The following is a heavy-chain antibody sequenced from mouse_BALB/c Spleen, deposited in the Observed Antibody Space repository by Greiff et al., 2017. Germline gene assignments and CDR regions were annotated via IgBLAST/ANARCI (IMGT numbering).Heavy chain of an antibody. Sequence: EVQLQQSGTVLARPGASVKMSCKASGYTFTSYWMHWVKQRPGQGLEWIGAIYPGNSDTSYNQKFKGKAKLTAVTSTSTAYMELSSLTNEDSAVYYCTRRLAATEFDYWGQGTTLTVSS. D-gene: IGHD1-2*01. V-gene: IGHV1-5*01. CDR2: IYPGNSDT. CDR3: TRRLAATEFDY. J-gene: IGHJ2*01. CDR1: GYTFTSYW.